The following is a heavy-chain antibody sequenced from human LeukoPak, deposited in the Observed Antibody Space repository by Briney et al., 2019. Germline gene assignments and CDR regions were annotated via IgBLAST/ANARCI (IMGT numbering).Heavy chain of an antibody. Sequence: PGGSLRLSCAASGVTLSTYAMSWARQAPGKGLEWVSGISSSGSGDNTYYADSVKGRFTISRDNSKNTLYLQMNSLRAEDTAVYYCAKGAIEVPAAILSRYYYYGMDVWGQGTTVTVSS. CDR1: GVTLSTYA. CDR3: AKGAIEVPAAILSRYYYYGMDV. J-gene: IGHJ6*02. V-gene: IGHV3-23*01. CDR2: ISSSGSGDNT. D-gene: IGHD2-2*01.